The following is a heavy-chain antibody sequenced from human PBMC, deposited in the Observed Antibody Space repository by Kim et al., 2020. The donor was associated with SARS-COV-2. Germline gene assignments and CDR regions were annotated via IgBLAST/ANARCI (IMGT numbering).Heavy chain of an antibody. V-gene: IGHV4-59*01. CDR3: ARLYYYDSSGYENWYFDL. Sequence: SETLSLTCTASGGSISSYYWSWIRQPPGKGLEWIGYIYYSGSTNYNPSLKSRVTISVDTSKNQFSLKLSSVTAADTAVYYCARLYYYDSSGYENWYFDLWGRGTLVTVSS. CDR2: IYYSGST. D-gene: IGHD3-22*01. CDR1: GGSISSYY. J-gene: IGHJ2*01.